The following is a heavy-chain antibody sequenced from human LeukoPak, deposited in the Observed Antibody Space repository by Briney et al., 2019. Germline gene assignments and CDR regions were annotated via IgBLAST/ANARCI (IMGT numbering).Heavy chain of an antibody. CDR1: GFTLSSYS. CDR3: ASLYSSSSFDY. CDR2: ISSRNSYI. J-gene: IGHJ4*02. D-gene: IGHD6-13*01. V-gene: IGHV3-21*01. Sequence: GGSLRLSCAASGFTLSSYSMNWVRQAPGKGLEWVSSISSRNSYIYYADSVKGRFTISRDNAKNSLYLQMNSLRAEDTAVYFCASLYSSSSFDYWGQGTLVTVSS.